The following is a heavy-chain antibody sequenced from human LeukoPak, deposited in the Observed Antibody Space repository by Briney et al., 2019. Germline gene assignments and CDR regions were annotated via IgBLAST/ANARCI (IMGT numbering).Heavy chain of an antibody. CDR2: IYRTGTT. Sequence: SDTLSLTCTVSGGSISGYFWRWIRQPPGKGPAWIGYIYRTGTTNYSPSLSSRVTISVETSKTQRSLNLRFVTATDTAVYHCARHNPPPTGFCTGTSCFMSGSQYFYMDVWGKRTSVTVS. V-gene: IGHV4-59*08. D-gene: IGHD2-2*01. J-gene: IGHJ6*03. CDR1: GGSISGYF. CDR3: ARHNPPPTGFCTGTSCFMSGSQYFYMDV.